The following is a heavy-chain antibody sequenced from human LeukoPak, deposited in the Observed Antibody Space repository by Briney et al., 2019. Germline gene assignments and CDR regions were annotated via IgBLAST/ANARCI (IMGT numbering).Heavy chain of an antibody. CDR3: ARDSAGGSSYDYFDY. CDR1: GFTLTRNA. Sequence: GGSLRLSCAASGFTLTRNAMSWVRQTPGRGLEWVSVIYSGGSTYYADSVKGRFTISRDNSKNTLYLQMNSLRAEDTAVYYCARDSAGGSSYDYFDYWGQGTLVTVSS. D-gene: IGHD1-26*01. J-gene: IGHJ4*02. CDR2: IYSGGST. V-gene: IGHV3-66*01.